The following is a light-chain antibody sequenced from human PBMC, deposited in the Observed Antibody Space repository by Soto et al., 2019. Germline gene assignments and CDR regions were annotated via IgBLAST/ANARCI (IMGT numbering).Light chain of an antibody. CDR2: GAS. CDR3: QQYDSSPRA. J-gene: IGKJ1*01. CDR1: QSVSSNH. V-gene: IGKV3-20*01. Sequence: VMTQSPGTLSLSPGERATLSCRASQSVSSNHLAWYQQKPGQAPRLLIYGASNRATGIPDRFSGSGSGTDFTLTISRQEPEDFAVYYCQQYDSSPRAFGQGTKV.